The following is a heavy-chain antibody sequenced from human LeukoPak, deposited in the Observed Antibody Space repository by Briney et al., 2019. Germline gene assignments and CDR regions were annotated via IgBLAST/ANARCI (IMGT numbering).Heavy chain of an antibody. CDR1: GGSISSYY. Sequence: SETLSLTCTVSGGSISSYYWSWIRQPPGKGLEWIGNIYDSGSTNYNTSLKSRVTISVDTSKNQCSLKLSSVTAADTAVYYCARQSISGSSLSYFDYWGQGTLVNVSS. V-gene: IGHV4-59*01. D-gene: IGHD3-22*01. J-gene: IGHJ4*02. CDR3: ARQSISGSSLSYFDY. CDR2: IYDSGST.